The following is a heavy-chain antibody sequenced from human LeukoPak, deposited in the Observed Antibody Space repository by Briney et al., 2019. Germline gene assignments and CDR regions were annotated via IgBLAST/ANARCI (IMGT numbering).Heavy chain of an antibody. CDR3: ARHLSEDPASGHAFDI. CDR2: IYPGDSDT. V-gene: IGHV5-51*01. Sequence: GESLKISCKGSGYSFTSYWIGWVRQMPGKGLEWMGIIYPGDSDTRYSPSFQGQVTISADKSISTAYLQWSSLKASDTAMYYCARHLSEDPASGHAFDIWGQGTMVTVSS. J-gene: IGHJ3*02. CDR1: GYSFTSYW. D-gene: IGHD5-18*01.